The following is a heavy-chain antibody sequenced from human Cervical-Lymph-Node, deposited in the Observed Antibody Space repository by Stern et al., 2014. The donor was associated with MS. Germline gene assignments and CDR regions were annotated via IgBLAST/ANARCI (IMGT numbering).Heavy chain of an antibody. J-gene: IGHJ6*02. D-gene: IGHD3-3*01. Sequence: QVQLVESGAEVKKPGASGKVSCKASGYIFTGYYIHWVRQAPGQGLEWMALIRPKTGGTKYAQKFQGRVTMSRDTSISTAYVELSSLTSDDTAVYYCARDQRGITIFGVVTDYYYLGMDVWGQGTTVTVSS. CDR3: ARDQRGITIFGVVTDYYYLGMDV. V-gene: IGHV1-2*02. CDR2: IRPKTGGT. CDR1: GYIFTGYY.